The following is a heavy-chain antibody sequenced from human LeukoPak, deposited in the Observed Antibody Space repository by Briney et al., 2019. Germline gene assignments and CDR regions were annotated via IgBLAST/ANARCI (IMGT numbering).Heavy chain of an antibody. CDR2: IFYSGST. CDR3: ARGVGYCSGGTCYSYYYGMDV. Sequence: SETLSLTCTVSGGSISSSGYYWSWIRQHPGKGLEWIGYIFYSGSTNYNPSLKSRLSISVDTDENQFSLRLRSVTAADTAVYYCARGVGYCSGGTCYSYYYGMDVWGQGTTVTVSS. D-gene: IGHD2-15*01. CDR1: GGSISSSGYY. J-gene: IGHJ6*02. V-gene: IGHV4-31*03.